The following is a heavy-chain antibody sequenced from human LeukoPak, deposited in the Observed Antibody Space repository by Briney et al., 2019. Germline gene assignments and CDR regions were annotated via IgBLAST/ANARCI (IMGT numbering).Heavy chain of an antibody. CDR3: ARDPPRPYGSGSLRGDY. Sequence: GGSLRLSCAASGFTFSSYSMNWVRQAPGKGLEWVSSISSSSSYIYYADSVKGRFTISRDNAKNSLYLQMNSLRAEDTAVYYCARDPPRPYGSGSLRGDYWGQGTLVTVSS. V-gene: IGHV3-21*01. CDR2: ISSSSSYI. D-gene: IGHD3-10*01. CDR1: GFTFSSYS. J-gene: IGHJ4*02.